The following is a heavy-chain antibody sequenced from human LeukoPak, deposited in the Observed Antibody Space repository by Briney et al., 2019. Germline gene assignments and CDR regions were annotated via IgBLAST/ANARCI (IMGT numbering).Heavy chain of an antibody. J-gene: IGHJ4*02. V-gene: IGHV3-53*01. D-gene: IGHD3-16*01. CDR3: ARDVMGDY. CDR1: GFTFSSYA. Sequence: GGSLRLSCAASGFTFSSYAMSWVRQAPGKGLEWVSVIYSGGSTYYADSVKGRFTISRDNSKNTLYLQMNSLRAEDTAVYYCARDVMGDYWGQGTLVTVSS. CDR2: IYSGGST.